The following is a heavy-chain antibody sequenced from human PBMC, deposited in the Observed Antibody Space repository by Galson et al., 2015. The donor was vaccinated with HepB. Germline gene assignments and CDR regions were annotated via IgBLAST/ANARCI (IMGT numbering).Heavy chain of an antibody. CDR3: ARGGDGDLHFFDY. CDR1: GFTSSNYG. CDR2: IWYDGSDK. J-gene: IGHJ4*02. D-gene: IGHD3-3*02. V-gene: IGHV3-33*01. Sequence: SLRLSCAASGFTSSNYGMHWVRQAPGKGLEWVAIIWYDGSDKFYADSVRGRFTISRDNSRNTLYLQMNNLRGEDTAIYYCARGGDGDLHFFDYWGQGTLVTVSS.